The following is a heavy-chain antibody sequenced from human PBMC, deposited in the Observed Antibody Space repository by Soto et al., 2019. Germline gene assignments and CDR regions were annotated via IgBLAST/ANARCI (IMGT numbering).Heavy chain of an antibody. V-gene: IGHV1-46*01. D-gene: IGHD5-18*01. Sequence: GASVKVSCKASGYTFTSYYMHWVRQAPGQGLEWMGIINPSGGSTSYAQKFQGRVTMTRDTSTSTVYLELSSLSSEDTAVYYCATSRGYSYDLDYWGQGTLVTVSS. J-gene: IGHJ4*02. CDR1: GYTFTSYY. CDR3: ATSRGYSYDLDY. CDR2: INPSGGST.